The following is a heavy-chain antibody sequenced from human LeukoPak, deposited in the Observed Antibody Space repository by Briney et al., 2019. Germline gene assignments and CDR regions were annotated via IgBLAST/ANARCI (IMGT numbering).Heavy chain of an antibody. Sequence: GTLRLSCAASGFTFSSYAMHWVRQAPGKGLEWVAVISYDGSNKYYADSVKGRFTISRDNSKNSLYLQMNSLRAEDTAVHYCARGRYCSSTSCYYFDYWGQGTLVTVSS. D-gene: IGHD2-2*01. J-gene: IGHJ4*02. CDR2: ISYDGSNK. CDR1: GFTFSSYA. V-gene: IGHV3-30-3*01. CDR3: ARGRYCSSTSCYYFDY.